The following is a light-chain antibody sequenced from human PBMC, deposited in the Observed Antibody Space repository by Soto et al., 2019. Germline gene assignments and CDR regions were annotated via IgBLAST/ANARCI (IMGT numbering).Light chain of an antibody. CDR3: QQYGSSPET. J-gene: IGKJ1*01. CDR1: QSISSSF. Sequence: DIVLTQSPGTLSLSPGQRATLSCRASQSISSSFLAWYQQKPGQAPRLLIYGASSRATGIPDRFSGSGSGTDFTLSISRLEPEDVAVYYCQQYGSSPETFGQGTKVEMK. V-gene: IGKV3-20*01. CDR2: GAS.